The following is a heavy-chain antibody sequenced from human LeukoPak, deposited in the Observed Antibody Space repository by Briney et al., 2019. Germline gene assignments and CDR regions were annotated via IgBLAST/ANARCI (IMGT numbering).Heavy chain of an antibody. CDR2: IKQDGSEK. Sequence: VGSLRLSSAASGFTFSSYWMSWVCEAPGKGLEWVSNIKQDGSEKYYVDSVKGRFTISRDNAKNSLYLQMNSLRAEDTAVYYCARRHSFMTDFDYWGQGTLVTVSS. CDR3: ARRHSFMTDFDY. CDR1: GFTFSSYW. J-gene: IGHJ4*02. V-gene: IGHV3-7*01. D-gene: IGHD3-16*01.